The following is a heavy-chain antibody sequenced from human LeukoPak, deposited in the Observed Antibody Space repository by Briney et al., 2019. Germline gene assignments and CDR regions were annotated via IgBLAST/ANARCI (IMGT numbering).Heavy chain of an antibody. D-gene: IGHD3-22*01. CDR3: ARGGRYYDTSGFYQRRQYYGMDV. J-gene: IGHJ6*02. V-gene: IGHV3-13*01. CDR2: IGIAGDT. Sequence: GGSLRLSCAASGFIFSRYDMLWVRHVPGKGLEWVSAIGIAGDTYYPASVKGRFTISRENAENSLYLQMNSLRAEDTAVYYCARGGRYYDTSGFYQRRQYYGMDVWGQGTTVTVSS. CDR1: GFIFSRYD.